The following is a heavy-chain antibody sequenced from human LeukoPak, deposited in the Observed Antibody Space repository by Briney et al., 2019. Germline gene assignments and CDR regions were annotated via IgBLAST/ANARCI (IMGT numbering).Heavy chain of an antibody. Sequence: ASVKVSCKASGYTFTSYYMHWVRQAPGQGLEWMGRINPSGGSTSYAQKFQGRVTMTRDTSTSTVFMELSSLTSDDTAVYYCAGDWDSYSSGWYGVDYWGQGTLVTVSS. CDR3: AGDWDSYSSGWYGVDY. D-gene: IGHD6-19*01. CDR1: GYTFTSYY. V-gene: IGHV1-46*01. CDR2: INPSGGST. J-gene: IGHJ4*02.